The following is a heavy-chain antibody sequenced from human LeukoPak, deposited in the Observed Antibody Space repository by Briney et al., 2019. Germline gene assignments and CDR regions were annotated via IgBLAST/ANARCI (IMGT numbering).Heavy chain of an antibody. D-gene: IGHD2-15*01. CDR3: ARDRCSGGSCYSGYYGMDV. CDR2: IYSGGST. V-gene: IGHV3-53*01. J-gene: IGHJ6*02. CDR1: GFTVSSNY. Sequence: GGSLRLSCAASGFTVSSNYMSWVRQAPGKGLEWVSVIYSGGSTYYADSVKGRFTISRDNSKNTLYLQMNSLRAEDTAVYYCARDRCSGGSCYSGYYGMDVWGQGTTVTVSS.